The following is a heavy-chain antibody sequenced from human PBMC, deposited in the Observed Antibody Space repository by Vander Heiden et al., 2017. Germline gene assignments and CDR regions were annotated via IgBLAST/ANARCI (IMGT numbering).Heavy chain of an antibody. D-gene: IGHD1-26*01. J-gene: IGHJ4*02. CDR3: AREALRGLCLDD. CDR1: GFTFSSYW. Sequence: EVQLVESGGGLVQPGGSLRLSCAASGFTFSSYWMSWVRQAPGKGLEWVANIKQDGSEKDEGDAVKGRFTISRDNAKKSRYLKLESMRAENTAVYYCAREALRGLCLDDWGQGTMVTVSS. V-gene: IGHV3-7*01. CDR2: IKQDGSEK.